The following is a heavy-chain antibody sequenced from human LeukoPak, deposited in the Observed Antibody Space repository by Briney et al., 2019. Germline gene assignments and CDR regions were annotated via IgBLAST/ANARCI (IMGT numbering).Heavy chain of an antibody. V-gene: IGHV4-59*12. CDR1: GGSISTYY. Sequence: SETLSLTCTVSGGSISTYYWSWIRQPPGKGLEWIGYIYHSGSTNYNPSLKSRITISVDTSKNQFSLKLSSVTAADTAVYYCARSAYSGYVSQTLFDYWGQGTLVTVSS. D-gene: IGHD5-12*01. CDR2: IYHSGST. CDR3: ARSAYSGYVSQTLFDY. J-gene: IGHJ4*02.